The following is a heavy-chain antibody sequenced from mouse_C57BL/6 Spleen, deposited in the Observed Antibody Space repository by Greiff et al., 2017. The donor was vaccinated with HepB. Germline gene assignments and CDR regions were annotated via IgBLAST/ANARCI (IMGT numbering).Heavy chain of an antibody. CDR1: GYTFTDYN. D-gene: IGHD2-4*01. Sequence: VQLKESGPELVKPGASVKIPCKASGYTFTDYNMDWVKQSHGKSLEWIGDINPNNGGTIYNQKFKGKATLTVDKSSSTAYMELRSLTSEDTAVYYCARSIYYDYERIMDYWGQGTSVTVSS. CDR2: INPNNGGT. V-gene: IGHV1-18*01. CDR3: ARSIYYDYERIMDY. J-gene: IGHJ4*01.